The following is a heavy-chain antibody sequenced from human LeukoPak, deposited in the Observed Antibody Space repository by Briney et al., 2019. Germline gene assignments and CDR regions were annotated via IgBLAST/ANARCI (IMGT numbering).Heavy chain of an antibody. CDR2: IYYSGST. Sequence: SETLSLTCTVSGGSISSYYWSWIRQPPGKGLEWIGYIYYSGSTNYNPSLKSRVTISVDTSKNQFSLKLSSVTAADTAVYYCARGKPSTVTTYYMDVWGKGTTVTVSS. D-gene: IGHD4-11*01. J-gene: IGHJ6*03. CDR3: ARGKPSTVTTYYMDV. CDR1: GGSISSYY. V-gene: IGHV4-59*01.